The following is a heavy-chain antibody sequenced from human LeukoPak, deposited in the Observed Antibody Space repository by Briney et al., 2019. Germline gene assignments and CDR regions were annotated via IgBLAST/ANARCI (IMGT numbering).Heavy chain of an antibody. Sequence: GGSLRLSCAASGFTFSSYWMSWVRQAPGKGLEWVANIKQDGSEKYYVDSVKGRFTISRDNAKNSLYLQMNSLRAEDTAVYYCARDDQLAVASTGDYWGQGTLVTVSS. J-gene: IGHJ4*02. D-gene: IGHD6-19*01. V-gene: IGHV3-7*01. CDR2: IKQDGSEK. CDR3: ARDDQLAVASTGDY. CDR1: GFTFSSYW.